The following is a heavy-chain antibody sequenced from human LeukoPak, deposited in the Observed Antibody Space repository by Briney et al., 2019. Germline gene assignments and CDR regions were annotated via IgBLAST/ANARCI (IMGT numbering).Heavy chain of an antibody. CDR2: IYYSGST. CDR3: ARGRYGWLPFDY. CDR1: GGSISTYY. J-gene: IGHJ4*02. V-gene: IGHV4-59*01. Sequence: SETLSLTCGVSGGSISTYYWSWIRQPPGKGLEWIGYIYYSGSTNYNPSLKSRVTISVDTSKNQFTLKLSSVTAADTAVYYCARGRYGWLPFDYWGQGTLVTVSS. D-gene: IGHD3-16*01.